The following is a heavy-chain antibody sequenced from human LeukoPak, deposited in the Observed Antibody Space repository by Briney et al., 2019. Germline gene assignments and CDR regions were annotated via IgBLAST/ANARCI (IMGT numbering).Heavy chain of an antibody. D-gene: IGHD3-22*01. V-gene: IGHV4-59*01. CDR3: AREPGFDSSGYLNWFDP. CDR2: ISYSGST. CDR1: GGSISSYY. J-gene: IGHJ5*02. Sequence: SETLSLTCTVSGGSISSYYWSWIRQPPGKGLEWIACISYSGSTKYNPSLKSRVTISVDTSKNQLSLKLSSVTAADTAVYYCAREPGFDSSGYLNWFDPWGQGSLVTVSS.